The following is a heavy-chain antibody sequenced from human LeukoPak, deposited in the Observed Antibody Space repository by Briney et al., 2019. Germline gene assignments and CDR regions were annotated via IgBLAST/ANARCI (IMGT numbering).Heavy chain of an antibody. CDR3: ARVEEGYGSGRRGNFYYYYMDV. CDR1: GDSISSGDYY. Sequence: PSETLSLTCTVSGDSISSGDYYWSWIRQPAGKGLEWIGRIYTTGSTYYNPSLKSRVTISVDTSKNQFSLKLSSVTAADTAVYYCARVEEGYGSGRRGNFYYYYMDVWGRGTTVTISS. D-gene: IGHD3-10*01. V-gene: IGHV4-61*02. J-gene: IGHJ6*03. CDR2: IYTTGST.